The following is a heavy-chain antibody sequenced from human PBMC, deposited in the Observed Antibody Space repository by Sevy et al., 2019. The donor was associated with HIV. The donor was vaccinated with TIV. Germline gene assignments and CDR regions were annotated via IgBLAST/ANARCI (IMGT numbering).Heavy chain of an antibody. CDR1: GGTFSSYA. CDR3: ASTSGYSSGWYRLDYYYYGMDV. D-gene: IGHD6-19*01. J-gene: IGHJ6*02. CDR2: IIPIFGTA. Sequence: ASVKVSCKASGGTFSSYAISWVRQAPGQGLEWMGGIIPIFGTANYAQKFQGRVTITADESTSTAYMELSSLRSEDTAVYYCASTSGYSSGWYRLDYYYYGMDVWGQRTTVTVSS. V-gene: IGHV1-69*13.